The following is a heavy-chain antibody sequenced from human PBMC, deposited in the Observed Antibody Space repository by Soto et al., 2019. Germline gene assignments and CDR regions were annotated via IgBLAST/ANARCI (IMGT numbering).Heavy chain of an antibody. Sequence: PVGSLRLSCAASGFTFSSYEMNWVRQAPGKGLEWVSYISSSGSTIYYADSVKGRFTISRDNAKNSLYLQMNSLRAEDTAVYYCARGCGGDCYPSGAFDIWGQGTMVTVSS. V-gene: IGHV3-48*03. D-gene: IGHD2-21*02. CDR2: ISSSGSTI. CDR3: ARGCGGDCYPSGAFDI. J-gene: IGHJ3*02. CDR1: GFTFSSYE.